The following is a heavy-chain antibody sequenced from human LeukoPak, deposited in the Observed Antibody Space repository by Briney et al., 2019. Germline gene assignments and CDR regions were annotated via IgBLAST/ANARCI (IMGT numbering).Heavy chain of an antibody. D-gene: IGHD5-12*01. CDR3: ARVERGYSGYDPPYYFDY. Sequence: GGSLRLSCAASGFTFSSYAMHWVRQAPGKGLEWVAVISYDGSNKYYADSVKGRFTISRDNSKNTLYLQMNSLRAEDTAVYYCARVERGYSGYDPPYYFDYWGQGTLVTVSS. V-gene: IGHV3-30-3*01. CDR1: GFTFSSYA. CDR2: ISYDGSNK. J-gene: IGHJ4*02.